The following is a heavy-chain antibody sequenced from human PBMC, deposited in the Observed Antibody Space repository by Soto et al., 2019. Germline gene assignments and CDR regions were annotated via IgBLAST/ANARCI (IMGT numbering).Heavy chain of an antibody. CDR3: ARGYCSGGSCYGSSNWFDP. CDR1: GGSISSYY. Sequence: PSETLSLTCTVSGGSISSYYWSWIRQPPGKGLEWIGYIYYSGSTNYNPSLKSRVTISVDTSKNQFSLKLSSVTAADTAVYYCARGYCSGGSCYGSSNWFDPWGQGTLVTVSS. J-gene: IGHJ5*02. D-gene: IGHD2-15*01. CDR2: IYYSGST. V-gene: IGHV4-59*08.